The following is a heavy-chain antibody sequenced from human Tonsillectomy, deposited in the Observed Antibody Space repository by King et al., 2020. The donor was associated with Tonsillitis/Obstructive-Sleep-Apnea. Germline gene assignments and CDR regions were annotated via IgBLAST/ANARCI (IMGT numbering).Heavy chain of an antibody. CDR1: GFTFSRYA. CDR2: ISYDGSNK. J-gene: IGHJ3*02. Sequence: QLVQSGGGVVQPGRSLRLSCAASGFTFSRYAIHWVRQGPGKGLEWVAVISYDGSNKYYADSVECRFTISRDNSKNTLYLQMNSLGAEDTAMYYCAREGIYDTSGYADAFDIWGQGTMVTVSS. D-gene: IGHD3-22*01. CDR3: AREGIYDTSGYADAFDI. V-gene: IGHV3-30*04.